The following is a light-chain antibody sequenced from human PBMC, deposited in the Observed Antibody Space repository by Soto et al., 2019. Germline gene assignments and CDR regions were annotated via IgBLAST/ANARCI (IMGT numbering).Light chain of an antibody. CDR2: PTS. Sequence: DIQMTQSPSSVSASVGDRVTITCRASQGIGSWLAWYQQRPGKAPKLLIHPTSSLRSGAPSRFRGSGSGTDFTLTISDLQPEDFATYYCQQANSFPTTFGPGTKVDI. V-gene: IGKV1-12*01. CDR1: QGIGSW. J-gene: IGKJ3*01. CDR3: QQANSFPTT.